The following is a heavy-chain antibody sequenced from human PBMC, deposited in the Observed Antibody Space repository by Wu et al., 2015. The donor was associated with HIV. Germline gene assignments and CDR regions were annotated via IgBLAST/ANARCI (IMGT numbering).Heavy chain of an antibody. CDR2: IIPIFGTA. Sequence: QVQLVQSGAEVKKPGSSVKVSCKASGGTFSSYAISWVRQAPGQGLEWMGGIIPIFGTANYAQKFQGRVTITTDESTSTAYMELSSLRSEDTAVYYCARGGKAIYCSSTSCGLWFDPWGQGTLVTVSS. CDR3: ARGGKAIYCSSTSCGLWFDP. V-gene: IGHV1-69*05. D-gene: IGHD2-2*01. J-gene: IGHJ5*02. CDR1: GGTFSSYA.